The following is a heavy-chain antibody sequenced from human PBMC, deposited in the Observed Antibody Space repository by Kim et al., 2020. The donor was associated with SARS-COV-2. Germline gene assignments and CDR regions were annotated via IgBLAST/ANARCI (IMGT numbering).Heavy chain of an antibody. CDR3: ARDLAQDIVVVPAAMASVY. J-gene: IGHJ4*02. V-gene: IGHV3-48*03. Sequence: GGSLRLSCAASGFTFSSYEMNLVRQAPGKGLEWVSYISSSGSTIYYADSVKGRFTISRDNAKNSLYLQMNSLRAEDTAVYYCARDLAQDIVVVPAAMASVYWGQGTLVTVSS. CDR1: GFTFSSYE. CDR2: ISSSGSTI. D-gene: IGHD2-2*01.